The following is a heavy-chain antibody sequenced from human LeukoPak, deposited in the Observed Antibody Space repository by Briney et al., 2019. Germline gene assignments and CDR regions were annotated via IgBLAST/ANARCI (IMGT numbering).Heavy chain of an antibody. CDR1: GLTFSDYS. Sequence: GGSLTLSCAASGLTFSDYSMKWVRQAPGGGLEWVAYIRSSGSPIYYADSVKGRFTISRDNAKNSLYLQMNSVRDEDTAVYYCVRDPDALDFWGQGTTVTVSS. CDR2: IRSSGSPI. CDR3: VRDPDALDF. V-gene: IGHV3-48*02. J-gene: IGHJ4*02.